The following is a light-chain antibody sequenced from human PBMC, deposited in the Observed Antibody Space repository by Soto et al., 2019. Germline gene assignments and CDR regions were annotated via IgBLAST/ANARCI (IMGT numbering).Light chain of an antibody. CDR1: QSISSY. V-gene: IGKV1-39*01. Sequence: DIQMTQSLSSLSSSVGDRSTSTCLASQSISSYLNWYQQKPGKDNKLMIYAESGLQSGVQSRFSGSGSGTDFTLTIRSMQPEDFATYYCLHHNFDQWTLGHG. CDR2: AES. CDR3: LHHNFDQWT. J-gene: IGKJ1*01.